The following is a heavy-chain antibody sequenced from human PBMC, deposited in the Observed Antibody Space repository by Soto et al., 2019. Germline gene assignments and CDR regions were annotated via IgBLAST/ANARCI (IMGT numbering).Heavy chain of an antibody. CDR3: ARVRRGYSSFHFDY. CDR2: INHSGST. Sequence: QVQLQQWGAGLLKPSETLSLTCAVYGGSFSGYYWSWIRQPPGKGLEWIGEINHSGSTNYNPSLKRRVTISVDTSKNQFSLKLSSVTAADTAVYYCARVRRGYSSFHFDYWGQGTLVTVSS. D-gene: IGHD6-13*01. J-gene: IGHJ4*02. V-gene: IGHV4-34*01. CDR1: GGSFSGYY.